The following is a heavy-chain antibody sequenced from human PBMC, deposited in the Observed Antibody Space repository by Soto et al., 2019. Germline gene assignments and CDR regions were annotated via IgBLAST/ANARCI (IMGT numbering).Heavy chain of an antibody. Sequence: ASVKVSCKASGYTFTSYGISWVRQAPGQGLEWMGWISAYNGNTNYAQKLRGRVTMTTDTSTSTAYMELRSLRSDDTAVYYCARDTLMQWLTHFEYWGQGTLVTVSS. V-gene: IGHV1-18*04. D-gene: IGHD6-19*01. CDR1: GYTFTSYG. J-gene: IGHJ4*02. CDR3: ARDTLMQWLTHFEY. CDR2: ISAYNGNT.